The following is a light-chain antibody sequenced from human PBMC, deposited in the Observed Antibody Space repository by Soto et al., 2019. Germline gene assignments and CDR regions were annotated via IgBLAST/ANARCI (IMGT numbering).Light chain of an antibody. V-gene: IGLV3-21*02. CDR1: NIGANS. CDR3: QVWHSSRGV. CDR2: DDS. Sequence: VLTQTPSVSVAPGQTARITCGGDNIGANSVHWYQQKPGQAPILVVYDDSDRPSGIPERFSGSDSGNTAALTITRVEGGDEADYYCQVWHSSRGVFGGGTKLTVL. J-gene: IGLJ2*01.